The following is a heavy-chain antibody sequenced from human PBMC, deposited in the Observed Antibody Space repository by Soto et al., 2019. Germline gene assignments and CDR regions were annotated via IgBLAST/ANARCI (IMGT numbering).Heavy chain of an antibody. CDR2: ISSSGGNT. CDR3: AKRPTSTGLGDPFDI. V-gene: IGHV3-23*01. J-gene: IGHJ3*02. Sequence: EVQLLESGGDLVQPGGSLRLSCAASGFTFSTYAMSWVRQAPGKGLEWVSTISSSGGNTYYTDSVKGRFTISRDNSKNTLYLQMNSLRAEDTAIYYCAKRPTSTGLGDPFDIWGQGTMVTVSS. CDR1: GFTFSTYA. D-gene: IGHD3-16*01.